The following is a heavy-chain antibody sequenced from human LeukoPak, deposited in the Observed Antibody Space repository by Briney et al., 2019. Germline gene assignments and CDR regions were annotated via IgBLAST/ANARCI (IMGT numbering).Heavy chain of an antibody. CDR2: IKQDGSEK. V-gene: IGHV3-7*01. J-gene: IGHJ4*02. Sequence: GGSLRLSCAASGSTFSSYRMSWVRQAPGKGLEWVANIKQDGSEKYYVDSVKGRFTISRDNAKNSLYLQMNSLRAEDTAVYYCARDLEGHICYFDYWGQGTLVTVSS. CDR3: ARDLEGHICYFDY. CDR1: GSTFSSYR. D-gene: IGHD2-21*01.